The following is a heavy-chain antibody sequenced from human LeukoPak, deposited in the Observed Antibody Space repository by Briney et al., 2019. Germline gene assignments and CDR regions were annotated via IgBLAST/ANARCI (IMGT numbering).Heavy chain of an antibody. D-gene: IGHD6-6*01. CDR3: ARIGYSSSSFDY. Sequence: GGSLRLSCGASGFIFSHYWMSWVRQAPGRGLEWVANIKHDGGVKYYVDSLKGRFTISRDNARNSVYLQMNSLRADDTAVYYCARIGYSSSSFDYWGQGTLVTVSS. V-gene: IGHV3-7*01. J-gene: IGHJ4*02. CDR1: GFIFSHYW. CDR2: IKHDGGVK.